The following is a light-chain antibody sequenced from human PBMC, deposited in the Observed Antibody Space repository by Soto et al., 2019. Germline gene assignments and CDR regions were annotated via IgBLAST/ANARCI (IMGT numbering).Light chain of an antibody. CDR3: QSYDSLPPFT. V-gene: IGKV1-33*01. J-gene: IGKJ3*01. CDR1: QDINIY. Sequence: DIQMTQSPSSLSASVGDRVTITCQASQDINIYLNWYQQKPGRAPKLLIYDASNLETGVPSRFGGSGSWTDFTFTINSLHPEDIATYYCQSYDSLPPFTFGPGTKVDIK. CDR2: DAS.